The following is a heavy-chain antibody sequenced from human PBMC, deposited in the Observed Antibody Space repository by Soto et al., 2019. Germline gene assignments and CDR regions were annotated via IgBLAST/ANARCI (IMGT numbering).Heavy chain of an antibody. Sequence: GESLKISCKGSGYSFTSYWIGWVRQMPAKGLEWMGIIYPGDSDTRYSPSFPRQVTISADKPISTAYLQWGSLKASDTDKYYCVMPVYYYDSIGYYYSPFDYWGQGTPVTVSS. V-gene: IGHV5-51*04. J-gene: IGHJ4*02. CDR2: IYPGDSDT. CDR3: VMPVYYYDSIGYYYSPFDY. D-gene: IGHD3-22*01. CDR1: GYSFTSYW.